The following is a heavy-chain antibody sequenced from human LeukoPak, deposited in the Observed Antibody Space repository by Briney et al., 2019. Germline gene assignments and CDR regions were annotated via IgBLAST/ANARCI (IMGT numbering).Heavy chain of an antibody. D-gene: IGHD3-22*01. CDR3: ARKTPDYYDSSGYPDY. V-gene: IGHV4-39*01. CDR1: GGSISSSSYY. J-gene: IGHJ4*02. CDR2: IYYSGST. Sequence: SETLSLTCTVSGGSISSSSYYWGWIRQPPGKGLEWIGSIYYSGSTYYNPSLKSRVTISVDTSKNQFSLKLSSVTAADTAVYYCARKTPDYYDSSGYPDYWGQGTLVTVSS.